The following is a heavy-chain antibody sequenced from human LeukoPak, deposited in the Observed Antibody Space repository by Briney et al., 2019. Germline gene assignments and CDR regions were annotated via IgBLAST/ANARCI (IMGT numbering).Heavy chain of an antibody. Sequence: GGSLRLSCAASGFTFSSYSMNWVRQAPGKGLEWVSSISSSSSYIYYADSVKGRFTISRDNAKNSLYLQMNSLRAEDTAVYYCAKDSSGSSSMLTAFDYWGQGTLVTVSS. J-gene: IGHJ4*02. CDR1: GFTFSSYS. V-gene: IGHV3-21*01. CDR2: ISSSSSYI. D-gene: IGHD6-6*01. CDR3: AKDSSGSSSMLTAFDY.